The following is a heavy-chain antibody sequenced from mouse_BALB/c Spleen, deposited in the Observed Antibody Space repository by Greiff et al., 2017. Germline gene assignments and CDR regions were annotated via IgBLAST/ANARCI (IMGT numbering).Heavy chain of an antibody. CDR2: IYPSDSYT. CDR1: GYTFTSYW. V-gene: IGHV1-69*02. Sequence: VQLQQSGAELVRPGASVKLSCKASGYTFTSYWINWVKQRPGQGLEWIGNIYPSDSYTNYNQKFKDKATLTVDKSSSTAYMQLSSPTSEDSAVYYCLLPFAYWGQGTLVTVSA. J-gene: IGHJ3*01. D-gene: IGHD2-10*01. CDR3: LLPFAY.